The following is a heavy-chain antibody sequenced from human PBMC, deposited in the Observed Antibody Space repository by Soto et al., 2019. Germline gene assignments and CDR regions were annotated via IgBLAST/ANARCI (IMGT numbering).Heavy chain of an antibody. J-gene: IGHJ6*02. CDR2: ISGSGGST. V-gene: IGHV3-23*01. CDR3: AKGVRSYYYYGMDV. CDR1: GFTFSSYA. D-gene: IGHD3-22*01. Sequence: LRLSCAASGFTFSSYAMTWVRQAPGKGLEWVSGISGSGGSTYYADSVKGRFTISRDNSKNTMYLQMNSLRAEDTAVYYCAKGVRSYYYYGMDVWGQGTTVTVSS.